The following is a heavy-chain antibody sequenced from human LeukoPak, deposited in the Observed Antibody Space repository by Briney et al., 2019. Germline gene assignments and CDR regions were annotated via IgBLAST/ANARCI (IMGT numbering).Heavy chain of an antibody. CDR1: GFTFNRSW. D-gene: IGHD7-27*01. V-gene: IGHV3-7*01. Sequence: GGSLRLSCAASGFTFNRSWLNWVRQAPGGGREWVANMDPSGSQKRYVDSVRGRFTISKDKPGTSLYLEMNSLRTEDTAIYYCAIWASDNYWGQGALVTVSS. CDR3: AIWASDNY. CDR2: MDPSGSQK. J-gene: IGHJ4*02.